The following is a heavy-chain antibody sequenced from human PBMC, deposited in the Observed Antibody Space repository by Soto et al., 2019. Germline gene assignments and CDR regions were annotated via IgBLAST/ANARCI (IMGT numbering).Heavy chain of an antibody. V-gene: IGHV3-74*01. CDR3: IKVLTRGVGVPRFYFDS. D-gene: IGHD3-9*01. CDR1: GFTFSNDW. J-gene: IGHJ4*02. CDR2: INADGGST. Sequence: GGSLRLSCAASGFTFSNDWMHWVRQAPGKGLEWVSRINADGGSTHYADSVRGRFTISRDNAKNTLFLQLNSLRVGDTAIYYCIKVLTRGVGVPRFYFDSWGQGTLVTVSS.